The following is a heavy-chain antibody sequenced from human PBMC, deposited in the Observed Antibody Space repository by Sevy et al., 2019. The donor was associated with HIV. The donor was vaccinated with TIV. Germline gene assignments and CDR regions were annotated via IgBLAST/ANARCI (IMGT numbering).Heavy chain of an antibody. V-gene: IGHV3-30-3*01. D-gene: IGHD1-26*01. J-gene: IGHJ4*01. CDR1: GFAFSTHA. Sequence: GGSLRLSCAASGFAFSTHAMHWVRQAPGKGLEWVAVISYEGTETFHAASVEGRFTISRDNSKNMLSLQINSLKPEDTAVYYCARDGGYSIKWYPLYWGHGTLVTVSS. CDR2: ISYEGTET. CDR3: ARDGGYSIKWYPLY.